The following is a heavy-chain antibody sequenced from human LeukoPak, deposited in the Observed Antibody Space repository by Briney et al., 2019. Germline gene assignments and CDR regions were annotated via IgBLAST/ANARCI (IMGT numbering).Heavy chain of an antibody. D-gene: IGHD5-18*01. V-gene: IGHV3-21*01. CDR1: GFTFSRYS. CDR3: AGGYSYGYRGRDY. CDR2: ISSSSSYI. J-gene: IGHJ4*02. Sequence: PGGSLRLSCAASGFTFSRYSMNGVGQAAGKGVEGVSSISSSSSYIYYADSVKGRFTISTDNAKNSLYLQMNSLRAEDTAVYYCAGGYSYGYRGRDYWGQGTLVTVSS.